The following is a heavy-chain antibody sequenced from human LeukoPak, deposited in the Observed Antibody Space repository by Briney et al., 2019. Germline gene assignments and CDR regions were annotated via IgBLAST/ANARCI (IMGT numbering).Heavy chain of an antibody. J-gene: IGHJ5*02. CDR2: ISSSSSYI. CDR1: GFTFSSYS. CDR3: ARCLHDYLPWFDP. Sequence: GGSLRLSCAASGFTFSSYSMNWVRQAPGKGLEWVSSISSSSSYIYYADSVKGRFTISRDNAKNSLYLQMNSLRAEDTAVYYCARCLHDYLPWFDPWGQGTLVTVSS. V-gene: IGHV3-21*01. D-gene: IGHD4-11*01.